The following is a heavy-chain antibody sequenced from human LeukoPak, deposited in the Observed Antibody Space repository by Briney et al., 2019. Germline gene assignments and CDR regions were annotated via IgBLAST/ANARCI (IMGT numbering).Heavy chain of an antibody. J-gene: IGHJ4*02. CDR1: GFTFSSYG. V-gene: IGHV3-30*02. CDR3: AKESDYGDFPGD. D-gene: IGHD4-17*01. Sequence: GGSLRLSRAASGFTFSSYGMHWVRQAPGKGLEWVAFIRYDGSNKYYADSVKGRFTISRDNSKNTLYLQMNSVRAEDTAVYYCAKESDYGDFPGDWGQGTLVTVSS. CDR2: IRYDGSNK.